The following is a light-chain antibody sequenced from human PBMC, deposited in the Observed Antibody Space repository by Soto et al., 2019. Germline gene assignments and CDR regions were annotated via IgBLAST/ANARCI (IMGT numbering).Light chain of an antibody. J-gene: IGLJ1*01. Sequence: QSALTQPPSASGSPGQSVTISCTGTSSDVGGYDFVAWHQQHPGKAPRLMIYDVSKRPSGVPDRFSGSKSGYTASPTVSGLQAEDEADYYCSSFVGGNIYVFGTGTKLTVL. V-gene: IGLV2-8*01. CDR3: SSFVGGNIYV. CDR2: DVS. CDR1: SSDVGGYDF.